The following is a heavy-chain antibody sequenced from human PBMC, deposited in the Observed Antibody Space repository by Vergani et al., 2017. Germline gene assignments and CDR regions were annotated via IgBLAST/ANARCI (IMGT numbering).Heavy chain of an antibody. Sequence: QLQLQESGPGLLKPSETLSLTCSVSGTSISGSSDYWGWIRQPPGKGLEWIGSIFYTGTSYYNPSLESRATNSVDTSKNQFSLKLSSVTAADTAVYYCARLRWLPQSHYGMDVWGQGTTVTVSS. CDR3: ARLRWLPQSHYGMDV. J-gene: IGHJ6*02. V-gene: IGHV4-39*01. CDR1: GTSISGSSDY. CDR2: IFYTGTS. D-gene: IGHD5-12*01.